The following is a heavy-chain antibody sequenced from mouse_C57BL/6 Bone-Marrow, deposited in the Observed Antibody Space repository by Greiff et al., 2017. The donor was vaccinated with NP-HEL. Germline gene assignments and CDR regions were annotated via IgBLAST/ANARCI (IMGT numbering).Heavy chain of an antibody. J-gene: IGHJ2*01. CDR1: GYTFTSYG. CDR3: ARSGIYYYGSSYFDY. V-gene: IGHV1-81*01. D-gene: IGHD1-1*01. CDR2: IYPRSGNT. Sequence: QVQLKQSGAELARPGASVKLSCKASGYTFTSYGISWVKQRTGQGLEWIGEIYPRSGNTYYNEKFKGKATLTADKSSSTAYMELRSMTSEDSAVYFCARSGIYYYGSSYFDYWGQGTTLTVSS.